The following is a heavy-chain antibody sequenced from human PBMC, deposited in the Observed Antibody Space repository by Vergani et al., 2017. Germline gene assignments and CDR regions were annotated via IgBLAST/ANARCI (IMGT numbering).Heavy chain of an antibody. Sequence: QVQLQQWGGGLLTPSETLSLTCVVHGGSFTSYHWTWIRQSPGEGLECVGDIDHSGRPDYTPSLKSRLTMSVDKSRNQFSLTLNSVTATDTAIYFCARVNTETNGHLYYYYYMDVWGQGTAVTVS. V-gene: IGHV4-34*01. D-gene: IGHD4-11*01. J-gene: IGHJ6*03. CDR1: GGSFTSYH. CDR2: IDHSGRP. CDR3: ARVNTETNGHLYYYYYMDV.